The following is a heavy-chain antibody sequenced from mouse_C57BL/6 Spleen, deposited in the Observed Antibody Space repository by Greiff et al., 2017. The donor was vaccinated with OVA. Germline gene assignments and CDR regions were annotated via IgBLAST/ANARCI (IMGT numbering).Heavy chain of an antibody. CDR3: ARGGLPNAMDY. D-gene: IGHD2-2*01. CDR2: ISYDGSN. V-gene: IGHV3-6*01. J-gene: IGHJ4*01. CDR1: GYSITSGYY. Sequence: VHLKESGPGLVKPSQSLSLTCSVTGYSITSGYYWNWIRQFPGNKLEWMGYISYDGSNNYNPSLKNRISITRDTSKNQFFLKLNSVTTEDTATYYCARGGLPNAMDYWGQGTSVTVSS.